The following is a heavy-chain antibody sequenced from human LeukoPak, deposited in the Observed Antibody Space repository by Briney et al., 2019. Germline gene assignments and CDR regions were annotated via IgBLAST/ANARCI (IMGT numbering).Heavy chain of an antibody. J-gene: IGHJ5*02. CDR3: ATHHYDFWSGYHNWFDP. V-gene: IGHV4-39*01. D-gene: IGHD3-3*01. CDR1: GGSISSSGYY. CDR2: IYYSGST. Sequence: SETLSLTCTVSGGSISSSGYYWGWIRQPPGKGLEWIGSIYYSGSTYYNPSLKSRVTISVDTSKNQFSLKLSSVTAADTAVYYCATHHYDFWSGYHNWFDPWGQGTLVTVSS.